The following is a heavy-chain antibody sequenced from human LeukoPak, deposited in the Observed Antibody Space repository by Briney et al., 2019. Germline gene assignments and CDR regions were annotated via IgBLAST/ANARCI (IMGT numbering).Heavy chain of an antibody. CDR2: ISYDGSNK. CDR1: GFTFSSYG. V-gene: IGHV3-30*18. CDR3: AKEVYYYDSSGYPGW. Sequence: GGSLRLSCAASGFTFSSYGMHWVRQAPGKGLEWVAVISYDGSNKYYADSVKGRFTISRDNSKNTLHLQMNSLRAEDTAVYYCAKEVYYYDSSGYPGWWGQGTLVTVSS. D-gene: IGHD3-22*01. J-gene: IGHJ4*02.